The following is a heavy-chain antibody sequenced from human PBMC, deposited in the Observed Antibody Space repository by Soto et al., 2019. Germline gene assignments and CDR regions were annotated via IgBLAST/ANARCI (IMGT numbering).Heavy chain of an antibody. J-gene: IGHJ4*02. CDR3: ARASSTVTTMYYFDY. Sequence: GGSLRLSCTASGFTFSDYVMSWVRQAPGRGLEWVSAISGGGSSTFYADSVKGRFVISRDNSKNTIHLQLDSLRAEDTAVYYCARASSTVTTMYYFDYWGQGT. D-gene: IGHD4-17*01. CDR2: ISGGGSST. CDR1: GFTFSDYV. V-gene: IGHV3-23*01.